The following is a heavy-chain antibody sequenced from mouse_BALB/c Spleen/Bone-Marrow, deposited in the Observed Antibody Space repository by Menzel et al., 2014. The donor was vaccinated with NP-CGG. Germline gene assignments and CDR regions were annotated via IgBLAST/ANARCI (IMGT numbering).Heavy chain of an antibody. J-gene: IGHJ3*01. Sequence: EVKVVESGGGLVQPGDSLRLSCVTSGFTFSDFYMEWVRQPPGKRLEWIAASRNKAKHYTTEYSASVKGRFIVSRDTSQSILYLQMNALRAEDTAIYYCARDVGYGNYFVYWGQGTLVTVSA. CDR3: ARDVGYGNYFVY. V-gene: IGHV7-1*02. CDR1: GFTFSDFY. D-gene: IGHD2-10*02. CDR2: SRNKAKHYTT.